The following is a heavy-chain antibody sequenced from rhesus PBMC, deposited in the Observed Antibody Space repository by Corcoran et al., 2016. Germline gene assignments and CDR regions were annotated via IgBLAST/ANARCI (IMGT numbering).Heavy chain of an antibody. V-gene: IGHV4-76*01. J-gene: IGHJ1*01. D-gene: IGHD6-13*01. CDR1: GGSISSGYD. CDR2: IYGSSRST. CDR3: ARGAYSSWSGYFEF. Sequence: QVQLQESGPGVVKPSETLSLTCAVSGGSISSGYDWSWIRQPPGKGLEWIGYIYGSSRSTNYNPSLKTRVTISKDSSKNQFSLKLSSVTAADPAVYYCARGAYSSWSGYFEFWGQGALVTVSS.